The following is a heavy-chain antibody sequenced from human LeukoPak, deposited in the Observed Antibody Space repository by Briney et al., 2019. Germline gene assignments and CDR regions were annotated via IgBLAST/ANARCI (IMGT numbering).Heavy chain of an antibody. CDR1: GGSINDFY. J-gene: IGHJ6*02. D-gene: IGHD1-26*01. Sequence: PSETLSLTCTVSGGSINDFYWTWIRQPPGKGLEWIGYIFYSGSANSNSSLESRVTISVDTSKNQFSLKLSSVTAADTAAYYCARLRSGSTPPPPHYYYGLDVWGQGTTVIVSS. CDR2: IFYSGSA. V-gene: IGHV4-59*01. CDR3: ARLRSGSTPPPPHYYYGLDV.